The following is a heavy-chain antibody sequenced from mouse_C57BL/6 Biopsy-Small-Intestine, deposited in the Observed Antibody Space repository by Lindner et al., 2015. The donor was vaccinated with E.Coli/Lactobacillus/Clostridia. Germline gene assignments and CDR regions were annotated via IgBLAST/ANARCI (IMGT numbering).Heavy chain of an antibody. CDR3: AREGITTVVFDY. CDR1: GFTFSSYG. D-gene: IGHD1-1*01. J-gene: IGHJ2*01. Sequence: VQLQESGGDLVKPGGSLKLSCAASGFTFSSYGMSWVRQTPDKRLEWVATISSGGSYTYYPDSVKGRFTISRDNAKNTLYLQMSSLKSEDTAMYYCAREGITTVVFDYWGQGTTLTVSS. V-gene: IGHV5-6*01. CDR2: ISSGGSYT.